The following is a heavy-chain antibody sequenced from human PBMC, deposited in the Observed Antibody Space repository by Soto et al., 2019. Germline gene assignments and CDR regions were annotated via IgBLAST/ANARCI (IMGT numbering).Heavy chain of an antibody. D-gene: IGHD3-16*01. CDR1: EFTVSSNY. CDR2: IYRSTGGA. J-gene: IGHJ4*02. Sequence: EVKLLESGGGFVQPGGSLRLSCAASEFTVSSNYMTWVRQAPGKGLEWVSLIYRSTGGAYYAESVKGRFTISRDNSKNTLYLQMNSLRVEDTSVYYCECDSAPDEADYYVDYCSQGTLVNVCS. V-gene: IGHV3-66*01. CDR3: ECDSAPDEADYYVDY.